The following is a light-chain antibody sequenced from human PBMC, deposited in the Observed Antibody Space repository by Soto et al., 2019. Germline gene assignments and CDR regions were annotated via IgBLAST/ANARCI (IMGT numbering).Light chain of an antibody. CDR1: QDIKNY. J-gene: IGKJ4*01. Sequence: DTQMTQSPSSLSASVGDRVTITCQASQDIKNYLNWYLQKPRKAPKLLIYDASNLERGVPSRFSGSGAGTEYSLTISSLQPEDNGTYYCQQYEKLPLTFGGGTKVEIK. V-gene: IGKV1-33*01. CDR3: QQYEKLPLT. CDR2: DAS.